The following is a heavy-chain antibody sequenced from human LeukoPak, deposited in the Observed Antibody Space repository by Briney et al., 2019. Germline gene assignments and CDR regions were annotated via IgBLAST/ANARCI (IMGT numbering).Heavy chain of an antibody. CDR3: ARARSGWYGLFDY. CDR2: VYHSGST. V-gene: IGHV4-59*01. D-gene: IGHD6-19*01. Sequence: PSETLSLTCTVSGDSISSYYWSWIRQPPGKGLEWIGYVYHSGSTNYNPALKSRVTISVDTSKNQFSVKLTSATAADTAVYYCARARSGWYGLFDYWGQGIPVTVSS. J-gene: IGHJ4*02. CDR1: GDSISSYY.